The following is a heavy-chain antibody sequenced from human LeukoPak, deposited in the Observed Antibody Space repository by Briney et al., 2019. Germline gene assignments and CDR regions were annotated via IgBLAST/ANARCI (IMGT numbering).Heavy chain of an antibody. J-gene: IGHJ3*02. V-gene: IGHV1-69*01. CDR3: ARPRYCSSTSCPDAFDI. D-gene: IGHD2-2*01. Sequence: SVNVSCKASGGTFSIYAISWVRQAPGQGLEWMGGIIPIFGTANYAQKFQGRDTITADESTSTAYMELSSLRSEDTAVYYCARPRYCSSTSCPDAFDIWGQGTMVTVSS. CDR2: IIPIFGTA. CDR1: GGTFSIYA.